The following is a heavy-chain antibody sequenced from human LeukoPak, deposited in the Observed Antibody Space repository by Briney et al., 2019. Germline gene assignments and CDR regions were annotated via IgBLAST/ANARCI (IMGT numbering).Heavy chain of an antibody. D-gene: IGHD2-21*01. CDR1: GFTFGDYA. Sequence: GGSLRLSCTASGFTFGDYAMSWFRQAPGKGLEGVGFIRSQAYGGTTEYAASVRGRFTISRDDSKSIAYLQMNSLKTEDTAVYYCYSMRLAWYSAQTTAPFDYWGQGTLVTVSS. CDR3: YSMRLAWYSAQTTAPFDY. V-gene: IGHV3-49*03. CDR2: IRSQAYGGTT. J-gene: IGHJ4*02.